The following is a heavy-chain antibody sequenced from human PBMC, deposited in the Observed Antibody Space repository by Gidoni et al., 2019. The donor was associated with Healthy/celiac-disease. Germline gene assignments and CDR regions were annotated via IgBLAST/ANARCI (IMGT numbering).Heavy chain of an antibody. D-gene: IGHD4-17*01. J-gene: IGHJ6*02. CDR3: ARDYGGNRDYGMDV. V-gene: IGHV3-33*01. CDR2: IWYDGSNK. Sequence: VRQAPGKGLEWVAVIWYDGSNKYYADSVKGRFTISRDNSKNTLYLQMNSLRAEDTAVYYCARDYGGNRDYGMDVWGQGTTVTVSS.